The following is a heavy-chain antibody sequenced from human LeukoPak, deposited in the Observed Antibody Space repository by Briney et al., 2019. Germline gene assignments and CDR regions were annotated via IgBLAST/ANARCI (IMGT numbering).Heavy chain of an antibody. J-gene: IGHJ6*03. V-gene: IGHV1-69*13. Sequence: SVRVSCKASGGTFSSYAISWVRQAPGQGLEWMGGIIPIFGTANYAQKFQGRVTITADESTSTAYMELSSLRSEDTAVYYCARGTGYYYYYYMDVWGKGTTVTISS. D-gene: IGHD3/OR15-3a*01. CDR3: ARGTGYYYYYYMDV. CDR1: GGTFSSYA. CDR2: IIPIFGTA.